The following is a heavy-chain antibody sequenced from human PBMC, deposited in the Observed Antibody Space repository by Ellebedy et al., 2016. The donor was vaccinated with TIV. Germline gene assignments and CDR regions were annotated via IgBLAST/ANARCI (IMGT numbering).Heavy chain of an antibody. V-gene: IGHV3-48*01. D-gene: IGHD2-2*01. CDR1: GFTFNNYS. CDR3: ARAPSYLGDIVVVPAANLRAYYYGMDV. Sequence: PGGSLRLSCAASGFTFNNYSMNWVRQAPGKGLEWVSYISSSSSTIYYADSVKGRFTVSRDNAKNSLYLQMNSLRAEDTAVYYCARAPSYLGDIVVVPAANLRAYYYGMDVWGQGTTVTVSS. CDR2: ISSSSSTI. J-gene: IGHJ6*02.